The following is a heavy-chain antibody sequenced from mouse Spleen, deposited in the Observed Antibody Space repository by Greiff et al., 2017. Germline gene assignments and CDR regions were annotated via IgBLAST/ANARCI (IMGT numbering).Heavy chain of an antibody. V-gene: IGHV1-22*01. J-gene: IGHJ2*01. CDR1: GYTFTDYN. D-gene: IGHD2-3*01. Sequence: VQLQQSGPELVKPGASVKMSCKASGYTFTDYNIHWVKQSHGKSLEWIGYINPNNGVTTYNQRFKGKATLTVNKSSSTAYMELRSLTSEDSAVYYCARFDGHDCWGQGTTLTVSS. CDR3: ARFDGHDC. CDR2: INPNNGVT.